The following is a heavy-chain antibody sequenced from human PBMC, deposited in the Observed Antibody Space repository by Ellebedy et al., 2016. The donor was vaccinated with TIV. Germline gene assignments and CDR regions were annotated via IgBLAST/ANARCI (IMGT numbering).Heavy chain of an antibody. CDR2: IDPRGGRI. CDR3: ARADEGDPLDY. CDR1: GYSFRSYY. Sequence: AASVNVSCKASGYSFRSYYLHWVRQAPRQGLEGMGIIDPRGGRIDYAQKFKDRVIKSRDKSTNTVYMELNSLRPEDTAIYYCARADEGDPLDYWGQGTLVTVSS. D-gene: IGHD3-10*01. V-gene: IGHV1-46*01. J-gene: IGHJ4*02.